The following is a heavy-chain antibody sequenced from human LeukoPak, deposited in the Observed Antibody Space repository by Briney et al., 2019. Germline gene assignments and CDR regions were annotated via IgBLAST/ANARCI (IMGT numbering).Heavy chain of an antibody. J-gene: IGHJ4*02. V-gene: IGHV4-61*01. CDR3: ATRRVGATFDY. Sequence: SETLSLTCTVSGGSVNSGSSYWSWIRQPPGKGLEWIECISYSGSTNYNPSLRSRVTMSLDTSKNQFSLTLSSVTAADTAVYFCATRRVGATFDYWGQGTLVTVSS. CDR1: GGSVNSGSSY. D-gene: IGHD1-26*01. CDR2: ISYSGST.